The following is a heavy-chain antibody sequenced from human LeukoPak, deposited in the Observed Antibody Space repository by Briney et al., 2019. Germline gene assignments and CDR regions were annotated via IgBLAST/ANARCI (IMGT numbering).Heavy chain of an antibody. D-gene: IGHD3-3*01. CDR2: IKQDASEK. V-gene: IGHV3-7*01. Sequence: GGSLRLSCAASGFTFSSYWMTWVRQAPGKGLEWVANIKQDASEKFYVDSVKGRFTISRDNAKNSLYLQMNSLRAEDTAVYYCARELSWSLSGYDYWGQGTLVTVSS. CDR3: ARELSWSLSGYDY. CDR1: GFTFSSYW. J-gene: IGHJ4*02.